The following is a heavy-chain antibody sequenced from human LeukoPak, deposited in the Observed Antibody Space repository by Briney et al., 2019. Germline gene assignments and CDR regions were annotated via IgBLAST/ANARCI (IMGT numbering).Heavy chain of an antibody. CDR1: GFTFSDYG. CDR2: LSPHGNYE. D-gene: IGHD5-12*01. J-gene: IGHJ4*02. V-gene: IGHV3-33*01. Sequence: GGSLRLSCTASGFTFSDYGIHWVRQAPGKGLEWVAVLSPHGNYEYYADSVQGRFTISREDSKNTVYLQMNSLRDDETAVYYCARHSGHIYSGYDNYFDYWGQGTLVTVSS. CDR3: ARHSGHIYSGYDNYFDY.